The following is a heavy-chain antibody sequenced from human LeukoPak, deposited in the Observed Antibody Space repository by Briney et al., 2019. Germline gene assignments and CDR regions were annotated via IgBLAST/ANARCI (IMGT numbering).Heavy chain of an antibody. D-gene: IGHD6-13*01. J-gene: IGHJ4*02. CDR2: IDHSGSI. Sequence: PSETLSLTCGVYGGSFSGYYWSWIRQPPGKGLEWIGEIDHSGSINYNPSLKSRVTISVDTSKNQCFLKVSSVTAAETAVYYCARGTGSCWYGGAFDYWGQGILATVSS. CDR1: GGSFSGYY. V-gene: IGHV4-34*01. CDR3: ARGTGSCWYGGAFDY.